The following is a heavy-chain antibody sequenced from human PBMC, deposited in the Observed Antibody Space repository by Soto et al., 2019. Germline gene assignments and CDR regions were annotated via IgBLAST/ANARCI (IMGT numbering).Heavy chain of an antibody. J-gene: IGHJ4*02. Sequence: SEILSLTCAVYGGSFSGYYWSWIRQPPGKGLEWIGEINHSGSTNYNPSLKSRVTISVDTSKNQFSLKLSSVTAADTAVYYCARGGFFHDSSGYLPFDYWGQGTLVTVSS. CDR3: ARGGFFHDSSGYLPFDY. V-gene: IGHV4-34*01. CDR2: INHSGST. CDR1: GGSFSGYY. D-gene: IGHD3-22*01.